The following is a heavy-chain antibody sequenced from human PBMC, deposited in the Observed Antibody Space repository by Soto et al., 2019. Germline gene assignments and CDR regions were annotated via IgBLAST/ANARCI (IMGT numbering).Heavy chain of an antibody. D-gene: IGHD6-19*01. CDR2: ISASVFST. CDR3: AKGAGRAVAGNGGDFDN. V-gene: IGHV3-23*01. Sequence: EVQLLESGGGLVQPGGSLRLSCVASGFTFGSYAMNWVRQAPGKGLEWVSVISASVFSTNFADSVKGRFTISRDNSKNTLYLQMNSLRADDTAVYYCAKGAGRAVAGNGGDFDNCGQGTLVTVST. J-gene: IGHJ4*02. CDR1: GFTFGSYA.